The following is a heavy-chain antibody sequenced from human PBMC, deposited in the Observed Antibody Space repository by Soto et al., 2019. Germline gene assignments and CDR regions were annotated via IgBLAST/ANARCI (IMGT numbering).Heavy chain of an antibody. CDR1: GGTFNSYG. D-gene: IGHD5-18*01. CDR3: ARGDTALVRGYYYFGMDV. Sequence: SVKVSCKASGGTFNSYGINWVRQAPGQGLEWIGGISPIFGTANYAQKFQGRVTITADKSAGTAYMELSSLRSEDTAVYYCARGDTALVRGYYYFGMDVWGQGTTVTVSS. CDR2: ISPIFGTA. J-gene: IGHJ6*02. V-gene: IGHV1-69*06.